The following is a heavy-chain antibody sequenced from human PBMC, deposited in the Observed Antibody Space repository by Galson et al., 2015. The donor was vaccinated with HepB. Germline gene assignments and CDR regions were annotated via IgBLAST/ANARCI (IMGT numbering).Heavy chain of an antibody. CDR1: GFTFGDYA. D-gene: IGHD1-14*01. V-gene: IGHV3-49*03. J-gene: IGHJ4*02. CDR2: IRSKTYGGTP. CDR3: IRHGRTPDY. Sequence: SLRLSCAASGFTFGDYAMSWFRQAPGKGLEWVGFIRSKTYGGTPEYAASVKGRFIISRDDSKSIAYLQMNSLKTEDTAVYYCIRHGRTPDYWGKGTLVTVSS.